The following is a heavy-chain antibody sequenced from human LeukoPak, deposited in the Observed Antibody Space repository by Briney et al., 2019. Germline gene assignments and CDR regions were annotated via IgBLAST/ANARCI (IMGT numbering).Heavy chain of an antibody. Sequence: TGRSLRLSCAASGFTFSSYGMHWVRQAPGKGLEWVAVISYDGSNKYYADSVKGRFTISRDNSKNTLYLQMNSLRAEDTAVYYCARTYYDILTSYNPYFDYWGQGTLVTVSS. CDR3: ARTYYDILTSYNPYFDY. CDR1: GFTFSSYG. CDR2: ISYDGSNK. D-gene: IGHD3-9*01. V-gene: IGHV3-30*03. J-gene: IGHJ4*02.